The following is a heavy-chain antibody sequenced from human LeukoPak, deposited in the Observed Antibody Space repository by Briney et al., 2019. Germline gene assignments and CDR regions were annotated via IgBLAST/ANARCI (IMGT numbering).Heavy chain of an antibody. CDR2: IHHSGST. V-gene: IGHV4-31*03. Sequence: SETLSLTCTVSGDSISSGGFYWSWIRQHPGKGLEWIGYIHHSGSTYYNPSPKSRVIISVDTSKNQFSLKLSSVTAADTAVYYCARDTRTGTIDYWGQGTLVTVSS. CDR1: GDSISSGGFY. D-gene: IGHD1-7*01. J-gene: IGHJ4*02. CDR3: ARDTRTGTIDY.